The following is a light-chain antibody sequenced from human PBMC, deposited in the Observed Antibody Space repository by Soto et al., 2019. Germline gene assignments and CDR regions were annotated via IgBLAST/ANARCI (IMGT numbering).Light chain of an antibody. CDR3: QQYFKSPWT. CDR2: GAS. CDR1: QTVSSNY. V-gene: IGKV3-20*01. Sequence: EIVLTQSPGTLSLSPGGRATLSCGASQTVSSNYLAWYQQKPGQAPRLLIYGASSRATGIPDRFSGSGSGTDFVLTISRLEPEDFAVYYCQQYFKSPWTFGQGTKVDIK. J-gene: IGKJ1*01.